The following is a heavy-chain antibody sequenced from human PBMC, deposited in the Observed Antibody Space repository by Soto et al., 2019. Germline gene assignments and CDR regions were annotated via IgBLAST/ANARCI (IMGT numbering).Heavy chain of an antibody. CDR1: GFTFSSYA. V-gene: IGHV3-30-3*01. Sequence: QVQLVESGGGVVQPGRSLRLSCAASGFTFSSYAMHWVRQAPGKGLEWVAVISYDGSNKYYADSVKGRFTISRDNSKNTLYLQMNSLRAEDTAVYYCARDPVRPGYCSSTSCYCFDYWGQGTLVTVSS. J-gene: IGHJ4*02. CDR3: ARDPVRPGYCSSTSCYCFDY. D-gene: IGHD2-2*03. CDR2: ISYDGSNK.